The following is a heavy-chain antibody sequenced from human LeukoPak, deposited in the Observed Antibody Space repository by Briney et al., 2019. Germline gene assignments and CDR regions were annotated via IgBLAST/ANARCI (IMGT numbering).Heavy chain of an antibody. D-gene: IGHD4-17*01. Sequence: ASVKVSCKASGGTFSSYAISWVRQAPGQGLEWMGRIIPILGIANYAQKFQGRVTITADKSTSTAYMELSSLRSEDTAVYYCAREHDYGDYGWIPRYYFDYWGQGTLVTVSS. V-gene: IGHV1-69*04. CDR2: IIPILGIA. CDR1: GGTFSSYA. CDR3: AREHDYGDYGWIPRYYFDY. J-gene: IGHJ4*02.